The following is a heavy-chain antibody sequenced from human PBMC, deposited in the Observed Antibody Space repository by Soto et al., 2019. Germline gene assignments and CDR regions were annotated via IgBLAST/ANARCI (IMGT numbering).Heavy chain of an antibody. CDR1: GGSISSSSYY. V-gene: IGHV4-39*01. CDR3: ARHGYSSSWYDPYYYYGMDV. D-gene: IGHD6-13*01. Sequence: SETLSLTCTVSGGSISSSSYYWGWIRQPPGKGLEWIGSIYYSGSTYYNPSLKSRVTTSVDTSKNQFSLKLSSVTAADTAVYYCARHGYSSSWYDPYYYYGMDVWGQGTTVTVSS. J-gene: IGHJ6*02. CDR2: IYYSGST.